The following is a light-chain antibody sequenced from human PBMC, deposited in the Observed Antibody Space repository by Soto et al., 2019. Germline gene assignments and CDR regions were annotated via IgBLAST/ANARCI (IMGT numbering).Light chain of an antibody. CDR2: GAS. J-gene: IGKJ4*01. Sequence: EIVLTQPPGTLSLSPVERATLSCRASQTITPTFLAWYQQKPGQAPRLLIYGASSRATDIPDRFSGSGSGTDFTLTISKLEPEDFAVYYCQQFGVSPTVGGGTQVEIK. CDR1: QTITPTF. CDR3: QQFGVSPT. V-gene: IGKV3-20*01.